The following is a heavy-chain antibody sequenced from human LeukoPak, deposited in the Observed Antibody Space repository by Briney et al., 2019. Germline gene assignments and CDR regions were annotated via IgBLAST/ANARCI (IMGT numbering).Heavy chain of an antibody. D-gene: IGHD3-10*01. CDR3: VNLPRITMGREDEKY. CDR2: ISSNGGST. V-gene: IGHV3-64D*06. CDR1: GFTFSSYA. J-gene: IGHJ4*02. Sequence: GGSLRLSCSASGFTFSSYAMHWVRQAPGKGLEYVSAISSNGGSTYYADSVKGRFTISRDNSKNTLYLQMSSLRAEDTAVYYCVNLPRITMGREDEKYWGQGTLVTVSS.